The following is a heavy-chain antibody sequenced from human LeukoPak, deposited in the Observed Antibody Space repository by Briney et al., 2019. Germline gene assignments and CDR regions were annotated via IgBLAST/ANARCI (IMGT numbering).Heavy chain of an antibody. V-gene: IGHV3-33*06. J-gene: IGHJ4*02. CDR1: GFTFSSYG. D-gene: IGHD6-19*01. CDR2: IWYDGSNK. Sequence: GGSLRLSCAASGFTFSSYGMHWVRQAPGKGLEWVAVIWYDGSNKYYADSVKGRFTISRDNSKNTLYLQMNRLRAEDTAVYYCAKARKSRGIPVAAVIVYWGQGTLVTVSS. CDR3: AKARKSRGIPVAAVIVY.